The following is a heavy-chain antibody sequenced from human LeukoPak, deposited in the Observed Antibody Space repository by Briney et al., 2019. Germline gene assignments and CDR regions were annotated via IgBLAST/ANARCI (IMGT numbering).Heavy chain of an antibody. CDR2: IYYSGST. D-gene: IGHD3-10*01. Sequence: PSQTLSLTCAVSGGSISSSSYYWGWIRQPPGKGLEWIGSIYYSGSTYYNPSLKSRVTISVDTSKNQFSLKLSSVTAADTAVYYCARAPRGNFMVRGVMGWFDPWGQGTLVTVSS. V-gene: IGHV4-39*07. CDR3: ARAPRGNFMVRGVMGWFDP. J-gene: IGHJ5*02. CDR1: GGSISSSSYY.